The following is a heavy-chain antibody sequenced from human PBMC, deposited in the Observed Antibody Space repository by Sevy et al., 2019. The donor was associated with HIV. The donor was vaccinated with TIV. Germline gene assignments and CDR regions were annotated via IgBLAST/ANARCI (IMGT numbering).Heavy chain of an antibody. CDR2: ISGSSTTI. V-gene: IGHV3-48*01. D-gene: IGHD6-13*01. CDR3: ARSLAAAENWFDP. CDR1: GFTFREYS. J-gene: IGHJ5*02. Sequence: GGSLRLSCVGSGFTFREYSMNWVRQAPGKGLEWVSYISGSSTTIENADSLKGRFSISRDNADNSVFLQMNRLRVEDTAVYYCARSLAAAENWFDPWGQGTLVTVSS.